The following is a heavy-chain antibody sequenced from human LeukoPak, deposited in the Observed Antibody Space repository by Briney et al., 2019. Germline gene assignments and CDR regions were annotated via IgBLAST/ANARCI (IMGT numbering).Heavy chain of an antibody. CDR2: INSDGSST. V-gene: IGHV3-74*01. CDR3: ARARRIRDYYDSSGYNDL. CDR1: GFTFSSYW. Sequence: GGSLRLSCAASGFTFSSYWMHWARQAPGKGLVWVSRINSDGSSTSYADSVKGRFTISRDNAKNTLYLQMNSLRAEDTAVYYCARARRIRDYYDSSGYNDLWGQGTLVTVSS. D-gene: IGHD3-22*01. J-gene: IGHJ5*02.